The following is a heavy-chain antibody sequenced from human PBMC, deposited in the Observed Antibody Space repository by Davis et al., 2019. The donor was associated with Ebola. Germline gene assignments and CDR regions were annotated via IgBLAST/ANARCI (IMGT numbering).Heavy chain of an antibody. D-gene: IGHD7-27*01. J-gene: IGHJ6*02. V-gene: IGHV5-51*01. CDR1: GYSFTSYW. CDR3: ARRSLGRRGGYYYYGMDV. Sequence: GESLKISCKGSGYSFTSYWIGWVRQMPGKGLEWMGIIYPGDSDTRYSPSFQGQVTISADKSISTAYLQWSSLKASDTAMYYCARRSLGRRGGYYYYGMDVWGQGTTVTVSS. CDR2: IYPGDSDT.